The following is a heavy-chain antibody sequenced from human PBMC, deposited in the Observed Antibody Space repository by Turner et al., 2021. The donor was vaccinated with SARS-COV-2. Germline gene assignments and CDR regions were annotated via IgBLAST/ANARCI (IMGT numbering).Heavy chain of an antibody. CDR3: ARLRVGATIYYYHGMDA. Sequence: QVQLQESGPGLVKSSETLSLTCTVSGASLRSSSYYWGWIRQPPGKGLEWIGNRFYSGNTYYKKSLKSRVTISMDTSANRFSLRLSSVTAADTAVYYCARLRVGATIYYYHGMDAWGQGTTVTVSS. D-gene: IGHD1-26*01. V-gene: IGHV4-39*02. CDR2: RFYSGNT. CDR1: GASLRSSSYY. J-gene: IGHJ6*02.